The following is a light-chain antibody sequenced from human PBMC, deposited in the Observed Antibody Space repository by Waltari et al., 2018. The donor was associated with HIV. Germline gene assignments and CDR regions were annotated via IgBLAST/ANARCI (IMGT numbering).Light chain of an antibody. CDR1: SGNIASDY. Sequence: FMLTQPHSVSESPGKTVTISCTRSSGNIASDYVQWYQQRPGSSPTTVLYEDKHRPSGVPDRFSGSIDSSSNSASLTISGLKTEDEADYYCQSFDSTNQVFGGGTKLTVL. V-gene: IGLV6-57*01. CDR2: EDK. J-gene: IGLJ3*02. CDR3: QSFDSTNQV.